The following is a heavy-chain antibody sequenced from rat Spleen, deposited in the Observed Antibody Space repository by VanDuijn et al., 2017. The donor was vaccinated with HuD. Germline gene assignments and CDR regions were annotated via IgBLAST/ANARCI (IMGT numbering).Heavy chain of an antibody. CDR3: TKDSFGGSPFAY. J-gene: IGHJ3*01. D-gene: IGHD1-11*01. V-gene: IGHV5S23*01. CDR1: GFTFSNYD. CDR2: INTDCGRT. Sequence: EVQLVESGGGLVQPGRSLKLSCAASGFTFSNYDMAWVRQAPTKGLEWVASINTDCGRTFYSVSVKRRCTISRDNAENTVYLQMNSLRSEDAATYYCTKDSFGGSPFAYWGQGTLVTVSS.